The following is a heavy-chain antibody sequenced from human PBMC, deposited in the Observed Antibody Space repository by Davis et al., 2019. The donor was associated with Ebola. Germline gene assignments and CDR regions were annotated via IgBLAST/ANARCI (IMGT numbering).Heavy chain of an antibody. CDR2: IKQDGGEK. V-gene: IGHV3-7*03. D-gene: IGHD4-23*01. CDR1: GFIFSHYW. Sequence: PGGSLRLSCAASGFIFSHYWMSWVRQAPGKGPEWVAIIKQDGGEKYYVDSVKGRFTISRDNAKNSLLLQMNSLRAEDTALYYCASGDGRGNSYDMDVWGQGTTVTVSS. CDR3: ASGDGRGNSYDMDV. J-gene: IGHJ6*02.